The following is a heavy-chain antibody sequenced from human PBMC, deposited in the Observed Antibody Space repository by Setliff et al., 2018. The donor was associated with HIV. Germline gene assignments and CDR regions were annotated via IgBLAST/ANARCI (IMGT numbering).Heavy chain of an antibody. V-gene: IGHV1-69*13. D-gene: IGHD3-16*02. J-gene: IGHJ4*02. CDR3: AVGDDVWGSYRLDF. CDR2: IIPVFDTT. Sequence: GASVKVSCKASGGTFSNYAFSWVRLAPGQGLEWMGGIIPVFDTTNYEKKFRDRVTITANESTSTVYLELISLRSEDTAVYYCAVGDDVWGSYRLDFWGQGTLVTVSS. CDR1: GGTFSNYA.